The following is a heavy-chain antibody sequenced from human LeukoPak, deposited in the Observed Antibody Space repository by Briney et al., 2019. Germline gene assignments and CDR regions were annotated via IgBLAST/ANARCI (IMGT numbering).Heavy chain of an antibody. CDR3: VRHDGRGGSTMGALDS. D-gene: IGHD5/OR15-5a*01. CDR2: ISYDGSNK. J-gene: IGHJ4*02. Sequence: GGSLRLSCAASGFTFSSYAMHWVRQAPGKGLEWVAVISYDGSNKYYADSVKGRFTISRDNSKNTLYLQMNSLRAEDTAVYYCVRHDGRGGSTMGALDSWGQGSLVTVSS. CDR1: GFTFSSYA. V-gene: IGHV3-30-3*01.